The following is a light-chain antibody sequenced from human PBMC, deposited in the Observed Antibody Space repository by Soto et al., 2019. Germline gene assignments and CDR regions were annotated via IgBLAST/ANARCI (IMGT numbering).Light chain of an antibody. V-gene: IGKV3-20*01. Sequence: EIVLTQSPGTLSLSPGEGATLSCRASQSVASSYLAWYQQKPGQAPRLLIYRASIRATGIPDRFSGSGSGTDFTLTISRLEPEDVAVYYCHQYARSPLTFGPGTNVDI. J-gene: IGKJ3*01. CDR2: RAS. CDR3: HQYARSPLT. CDR1: QSVASSY.